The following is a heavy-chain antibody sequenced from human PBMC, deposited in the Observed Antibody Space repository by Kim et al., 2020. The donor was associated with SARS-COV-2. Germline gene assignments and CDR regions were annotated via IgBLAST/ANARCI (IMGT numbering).Heavy chain of an antibody. CDR1: GFTFSSYA. Sequence: GGSLRLSCAASGFTFSSYAMHWVRQAPGKGLEWVAVISYDGSNKYYADSVKGRFTISRDNSKNTLYLQMNSLRAEDTAVYYCARPFITMVRGGSGMDVWG. CDR2: ISYDGSNK. D-gene: IGHD3-10*01. J-gene: IGHJ6*01. V-gene: IGHV3-30*04. CDR3: ARPFITMVRGGSGMDV.